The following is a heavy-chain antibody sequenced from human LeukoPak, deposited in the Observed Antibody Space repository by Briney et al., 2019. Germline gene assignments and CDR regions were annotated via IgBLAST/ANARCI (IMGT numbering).Heavy chain of an antibody. Sequence: PGGSLRLSCAASGYTFRSYGMHWVRQAPGKGLEWVAFIRYDGSNKYYADSVKGRFTISRDNSKNTLYLQMNSLRAEDTAVYYCAKDHCSSTSCYREYYYYYMDVWGKGTTVIVSS. D-gene: IGHD2-2*02. V-gene: IGHV3-30*02. J-gene: IGHJ6*03. CDR2: IRYDGSNK. CDR3: AKDHCSSTSCYREYYYYYMDV. CDR1: GYTFRSYG.